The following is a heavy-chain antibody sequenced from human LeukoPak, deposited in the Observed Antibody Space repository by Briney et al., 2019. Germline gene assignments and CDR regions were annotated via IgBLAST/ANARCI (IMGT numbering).Heavy chain of an antibody. CDR1: GYTFTSYY. V-gene: IGHV1-46*01. J-gene: IGHJ3*02. Sequence: ASVKVSCKASGYTFTSYYMHWVRQAPGQGLEWLGIINPSSGSTSYAQKFQGRVTTTRDMSTSTVYMELSGLRSEDTAVYYCASGVYEGKGAFDSWGQGTMVTVSS. CDR2: INPSSGST. CDR3: ASGVYEGKGAFDS. D-gene: IGHD3-3*01.